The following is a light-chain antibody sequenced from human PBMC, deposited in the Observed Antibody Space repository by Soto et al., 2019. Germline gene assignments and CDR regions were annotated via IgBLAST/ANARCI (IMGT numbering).Light chain of an antibody. CDR1: RRGVGGYDF. CDR2: DVS. J-gene: IGLJ1*01. CDR3: SSYTSSKTYV. Sequence: YGVAGEGLPIPLKRTRRGVGGYDFVSWYQQHPGKAPKLMISDVSNRPSGGSNRFSGSKSGNTASLTISGLQAEDEADYYCSSYTSSKTYVFGTGTKVTVL. V-gene: IGLV2-14*04.